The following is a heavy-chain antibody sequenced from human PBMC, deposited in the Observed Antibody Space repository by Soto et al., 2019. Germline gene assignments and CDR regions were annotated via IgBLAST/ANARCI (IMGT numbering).Heavy chain of an antibody. V-gene: IGHV3-48*02. D-gene: IGHD3-3*01. CDR2: ISSSSSTI. J-gene: IGHJ6*02. CDR3: AREYDFWSGYYQYYYYGMDV. CDR1: GFTFSSYS. Sequence: GGSLRLSCAASGFTFSSYSMNWVRQAPGKGLEWVSYISSSSSTIYYADSVKGRFTISRDNAKNSLYLQMNSLRDEDTAVYYCAREYDFWSGYYQYYYYGMDVWDQGTTVTVSS.